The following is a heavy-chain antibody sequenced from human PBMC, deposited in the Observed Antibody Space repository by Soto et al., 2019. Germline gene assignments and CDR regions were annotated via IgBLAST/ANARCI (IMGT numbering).Heavy chain of an antibody. D-gene: IGHD6-13*01. CDR1: SGSISSSTYH. J-gene: IGHJ4*02. Sequence: QLQLQESGPGLVRPSDTLSLTCTVSSGSISSSTYHWAWIRQAPGKGLEWIGSIYFSGATYYSPSLKTRVTLFVDTSQKLFSLKLSSVTAADTAVYYCAAEIASAGHYWGQGILVTVSS. V-gene: IGHV4-39*01. CDR2: IYFSGAT. CDR3: AAEIASAGHY.